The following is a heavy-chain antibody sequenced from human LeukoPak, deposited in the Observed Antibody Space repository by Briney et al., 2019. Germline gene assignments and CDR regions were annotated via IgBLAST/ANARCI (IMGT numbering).Heavy chain of an antibody. CDR2: IYDTRKT. D-gene: IGHD2-15*01. CDR1: GDPISSGSYY. Sequence: SETLSLTCTVCGDPISSGSYYWGWIRQPPGKGLQWIGSIYDTRKTYYNPSLKSRVTISVDTSKNQFSLKLSSVTAADTAVYYCARGPIGDKPLDYWGQGTLVTVSS. V-gene: IGHV4-39*07. J-gene: IGHJ4*02. CDR3: ARGPIGDKPLDY.